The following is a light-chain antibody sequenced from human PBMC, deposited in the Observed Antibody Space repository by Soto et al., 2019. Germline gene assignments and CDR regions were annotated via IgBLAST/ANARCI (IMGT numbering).Light chain of an antibody. Sequence: DIQMTQSPSTLSASIGDRITVTCRASQTINNWLAWYQQKPGKAPNLLIYHASNLETGVPSRFSGSAFGTEFSLTISSPQPDDFATYYCQYYNSYPWTFGQGTKVEIK. CDR3: QYYNSYPWT. V-gene: IGKV1-5*01. CDR2: HAS. CDR1: QTINNW. J-gene: IGKJ1*01.